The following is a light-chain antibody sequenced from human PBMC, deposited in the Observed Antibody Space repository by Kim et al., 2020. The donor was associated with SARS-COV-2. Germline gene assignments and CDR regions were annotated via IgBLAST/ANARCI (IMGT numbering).Light chain of an antibody. CDR3: QKYNDAPLN. CDR1: QGIRNS. Sequence: DFQMTQSPSSLSASVGDRVTIACRASQGIRNSLAWYQQRPGKVPKLLIYAASILQSGVPSRFSGSGSGTDFTLTISNLQPEDFATYYCQKYNDAPLNFGGGTKVDI. CDR2: AAS. V-gene: IGKV1-27*01. J-gene: IGKJ4*01.